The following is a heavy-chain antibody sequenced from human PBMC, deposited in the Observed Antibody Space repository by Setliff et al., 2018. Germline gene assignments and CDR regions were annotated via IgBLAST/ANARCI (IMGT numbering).Heavy chain of an antibody. CDR3: AREGVETRSSTDYRYYMDV. Sequence: ASVKVSCKASGYIFNTFGISWVRRAPGQGLEWIGWISPYNGDTKYAQKLQDRVTMTIDTSTSTAYVEVRSLRSDDTAMYYCAREGVETRSSTDYRYYMDVWGKGTTVTVSS. CDR1: GYIFNTFG. D-gene: IGHD1-1*01. CDR2: ISPYNGDT. V-gene: IGHV1-18*01. J-gene: IGHJ6*03.